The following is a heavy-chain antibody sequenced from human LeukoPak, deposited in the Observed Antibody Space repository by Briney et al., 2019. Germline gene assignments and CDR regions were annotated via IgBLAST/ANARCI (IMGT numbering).Heavy chain of an antibody. CDR1: GFTFSSYW. D-gene: IGHD3-22*01. V-gene: IGHV3-74*01. CDR3: ARAPSEIGGYYPEYFRH. Sequence: EGSLRLSCAASGFTFSSYWMHWVRQAPGKGLVWVSRIKSDGSTRYADSVKGRFTISRDNAKNTVSLQMTSLRAEDTGVYYCARAPSEIGGYYPEYFRHWGQGTLVIVSS. J-gene: IGHJ1*01. CDR2: IKSDGST.